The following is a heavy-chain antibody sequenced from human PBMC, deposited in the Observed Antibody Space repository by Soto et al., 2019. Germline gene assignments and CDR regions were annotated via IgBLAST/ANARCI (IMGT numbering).Heavy chain of an antibody. CDR3: ARAPHGDVVGPGSYYYCYCGMDV. J-gene: IGHJ6*02. CDR1: GYTFTSYA. CDR2: INAGNGNT. V-gene: IGHV1-3*01. Sequence: GASVKVSCKASGYTFTSYAMHWVRQAPGQRLEWMGWINAGNGNTKYSQKFQGRVTITRDTSASTAYMELSSLRSEDTAVYYCARAPHGDVVGPGSYYYCYCGMDVWGQGTTVTVSS. D-gene: IGHD2-15*01.